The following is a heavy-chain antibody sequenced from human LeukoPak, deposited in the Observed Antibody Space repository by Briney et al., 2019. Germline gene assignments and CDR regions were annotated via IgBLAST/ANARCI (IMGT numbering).Heavy chain of an antibody. Sequence: ASVKVSCKASGYTFTSYGISWVRQAPGQGLEWMGRISAYNGNTNYAQKLQGRVTMTTDTSTSTAYMELRSLRSDDTAVYYCARGRGYYDSSGYYYDGYFQHWGQGTLVTVSS. CDR1: GYTFTSYG. J-gene: IGHJ1*01. V-gene: IGHV1-18*01. CDR2: ISAYNGNT. CDR3: ARGRGYYDSSGYYYDGYFQH. D-gene: IGHD3-22*01.